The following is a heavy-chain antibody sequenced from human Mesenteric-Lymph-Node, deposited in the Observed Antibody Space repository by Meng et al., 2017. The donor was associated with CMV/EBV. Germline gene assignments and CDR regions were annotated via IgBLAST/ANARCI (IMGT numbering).Heavy chain of an antibody. V-gene: IGHV4-4*01. CDR2: ISYYGST. CDR3: ARSPGFWSLDY. J-gene: IGHJ4*02. CDR1: GDSISRKLW. D-gene: IGHD2-8*02. Sequence: CDVSGDSISRKLWWSWVRQPPGKGLEWIGEISYYGSTKYNPSLQSRVTISSDTTNNRFSLRLNSVTAADTGVYFCARSPGFWSLDYWGRGTLVTVSS.